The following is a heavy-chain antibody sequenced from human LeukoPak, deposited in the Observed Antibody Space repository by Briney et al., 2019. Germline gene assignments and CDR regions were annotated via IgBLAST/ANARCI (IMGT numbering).Heavy chain of an antibody. CDR2: INHSGST. V-gene: IGHV4-34*01. J-gene: IGHJ4*02. CDR3: ARGRQLYFDY. Sequence: SETLSLTCAVYGGSFSGYYWSWIRQPPGKGQEWIGEINHSGSTNYNPSLKSRVTISVDTSKNQFSLKLSSVTAADTAVYYCARGRQLYFDYWGQGTLVTVSS. CDR1: GGSFSGYY. D-gene: IGHD6-13*01.